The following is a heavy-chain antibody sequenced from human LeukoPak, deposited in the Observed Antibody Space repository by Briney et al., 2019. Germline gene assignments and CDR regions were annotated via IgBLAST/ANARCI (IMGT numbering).Heavy chain of an antibody. CDR1: GYTFDHYG. CDR3: TKDWHILSGRNCFDP. CDR2: VTSYNGDT. J-gene: IGHJ5*02. D-gene: IGHD3-9*01. V-gene: IGHV1-18*01. Sequence: ASVKVSCKASGYTFDHYGISWVRQAPGQGLERMGWVTSYNGDTNYAQRFHGRVTMTADTSTSTAYMDLRSLTFDDTAIYYCTKDWHILSGRNCFDPWGQGTLVTVSS.